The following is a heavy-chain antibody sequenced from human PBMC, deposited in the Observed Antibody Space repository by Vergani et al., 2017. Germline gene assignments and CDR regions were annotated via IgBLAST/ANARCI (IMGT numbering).Heavy chain of an antibody. CDR1: GGSISSSSYY. Sequence: QVQLQESGPGLVKPSETLSLTCTVSGGSISSSSYYWGWIRQPPGKGLEWIGSIYYSGSTYYNPSLKSRVTISVDTSKNQFSLKLSSVTAADTAVYYCANWGLWFGELPIDYWGQGTLVTVSS. CDR3: ANWGLWFGELPIDY. V-gene: IGHV4-39*07. D-gene: IGHD3-10*01. J-gene: IGHJ4*02. CDR2: IYYSGST.